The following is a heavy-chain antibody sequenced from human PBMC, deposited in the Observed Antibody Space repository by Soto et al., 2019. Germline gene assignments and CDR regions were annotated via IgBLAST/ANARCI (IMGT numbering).Heavy chain of an antibody. V-gene: IGHV3-33*01. Sequence: QVQLVESGGGVVQPGRSLRPSWAASGLTFRSHGMHWVRQAQGKGLEWVAVIWYDGSEKYYADAVKGRFTISRDNSQNMVYLQMNSLRVEDTAVYYCARWGDYKRTDFWGQGTLVTVSS. CDR2: IWYDGSEK. CDR3: ARWGDYKRTDF. D-gene: IGHD4-17*01. CDR1: GLTFRSHG. J-gene: IGHJ4*02.